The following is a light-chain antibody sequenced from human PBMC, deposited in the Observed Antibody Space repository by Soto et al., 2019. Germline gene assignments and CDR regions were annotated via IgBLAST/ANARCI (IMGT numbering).Light chain of an antibody. V-gene: IGKV3-11*01. CDR1: QNIGTY. Sequence: EIVLTQSPSTLSVSAGGGATLSCRASQNIGTYLAWYQQKGGKAPRLVIFAASSRASGVPARFSGSGSGPDFTLAISSLEPEDFAIYYCQQSRNWPATFGGGTKVDIK. CDR3: QQSRNWPAT. J-gene: IGKJ4*01. CDR2: AAS.